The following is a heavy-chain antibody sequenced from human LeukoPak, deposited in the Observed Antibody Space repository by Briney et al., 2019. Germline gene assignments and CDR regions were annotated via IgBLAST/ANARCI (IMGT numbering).Heavy chain of an antibody. Sequence: PSETLSLTCTISGGSISSSSYYWGWIRQPPGKGLEWIGYIYYSGSTYYNPSLKSRVTISVDTSKNQFSLKLSSVTAADTAVYYCARDHGLGGGFDYWGQGTLVTVSS. V-gene: IGHV4-30-4*08. J-gene: IGHJ4*02. CDR2: IYYSGST. CDR1: GGSISSSSYY. CDR3: ARDHGLGGGFDY. D-gene: IGHD2-2*03.